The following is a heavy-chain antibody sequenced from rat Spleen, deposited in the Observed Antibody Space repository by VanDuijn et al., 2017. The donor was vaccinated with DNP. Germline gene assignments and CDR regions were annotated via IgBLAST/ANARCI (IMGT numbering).Heavy chain of an antibody. J-gene: IGHJ3*01. CDR3: TTHHGGYYSKGFAY. V-gene: IGHV5S10*01. D-gene: IGHD1-11*01. CDR1: GFSFSDYA. Sequence: EVQLVESGGGLVQPGNSLKLSCAASGFSFSDYAMAWVRQSPKKGLEWVATIIYDAGSTYYRDSVKGRFTISKDNAKSTLYLQMDSLRSEDTATYYCTTHHGGYYSKGFAYWGKGTLVTVSS. CDR2: IIYDAGST.